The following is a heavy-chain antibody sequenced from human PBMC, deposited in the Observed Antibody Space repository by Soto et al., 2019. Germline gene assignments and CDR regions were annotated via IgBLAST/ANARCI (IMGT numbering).Heavy chain of an antibody. CDR2: IIPIFGTA. CDR1: VGTFSSYA. V-gene: IGHV1-69*06. Sequence: SVKVSCKGSVGTFSSYAISWVRQAPGQGLEWMGGIIPIFGTANYAQKFQGRVTITADKSTSTAYMELSSLRSEDTAVYYCAREKYSSSWFDHWGQGTLVTVSS. D-gene: IGHD6-13*01. J-gene: IGHJ5*02. CDR3: AREKYSSSWFDH.